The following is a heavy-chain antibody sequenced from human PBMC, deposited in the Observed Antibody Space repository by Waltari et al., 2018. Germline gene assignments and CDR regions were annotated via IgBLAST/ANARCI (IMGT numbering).Heavy chain of an antibody. V-gene: IGHV4-4*07. D-gene: IGHD3-9*01. CDR3: AGEAPGFDWLPLFDY. CDR2: FYTSVST. Sequence: QVQLQESGPGLVKPSQTLSLTCTVSGGSISSYYWSWIRLRAGKGLEWISRFYTSVSTNYNPSLKSRVTMSVDTSKNQFSLKLSAVTAADTAVYYCAGEAPGFDWLPLFDYWGQGTLVTVSS. J-gene: IGHJ4*01. CDR1: GGSISSYY.